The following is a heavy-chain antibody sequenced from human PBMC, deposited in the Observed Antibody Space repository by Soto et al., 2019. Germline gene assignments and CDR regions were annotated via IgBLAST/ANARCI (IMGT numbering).Heavy chain of an antibody. V-gene: IGHV3-7*01. Sequence: GGSLRLSCAASGFTFSNYWMSWVRQAPGKGLEWVANIKEDGSEKYYVDSVKGRFTTSRDNAKNSLYLQMNSLRAEDTAVYYCARERELYSRWGQGTQVTVSS. D-gene: IGHD1-26*01. CDR2: IKEDGSEK. CDR3: ARERELYSR. J-gene: IGHJ4*02. CDR1: GFTFSNYW.